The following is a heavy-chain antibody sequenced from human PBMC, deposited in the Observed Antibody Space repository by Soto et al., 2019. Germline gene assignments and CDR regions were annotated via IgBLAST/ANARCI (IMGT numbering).Heavy chain of an antibody. Sequence: RLSCAASGFTFSSYDMHWVRQATGKGLEWVSAIGTAGDTYYPGSVKGRFTISRENAKNSLYLQMNSLRARDTAVYYCARAYSGYDYFDYWGQGTLVTVSS. CDR2: IGTAGDT. V-gene: IGHV3-13*01. J-gene: IGHJ4*02. CDR3: ARAYSGYDYFDY. CDR1: GFTFSSYD. D-gene: IGHD5-12*01.